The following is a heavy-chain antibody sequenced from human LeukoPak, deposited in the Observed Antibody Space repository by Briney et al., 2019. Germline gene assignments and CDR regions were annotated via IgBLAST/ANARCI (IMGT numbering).Heavy chain of an antibody. V-gene: IGHV3-23*01. CDR3: AKDLTPDGAYDIDY. CDR1: GFTFGKFG. D-gene: IGHD5-12*01. Sequence: TGGSPRLSCTASGFTFGKFGLYWVRQAAGKGLEWVYSITAGSGVIKYADSVRGRFIISRDNSRNMLYLQMNSLRAEDTALYYCAKDLTPDGAYDIDYWGQGTPVIVSS. CDR2: ITAGSGVI. J-gene: IGHJ4*02.